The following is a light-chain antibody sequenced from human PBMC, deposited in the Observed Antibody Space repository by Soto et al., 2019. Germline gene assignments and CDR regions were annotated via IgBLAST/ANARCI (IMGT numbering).Light chain of an antibody. CDR3: CSYAGRYSYV. V-gene: IGLV2-11*01. Sequence: QSVLTQPRSVSGSPGQSVTISCTGTSSDVGGFEFVSWYRQHPGRAPKLIIYDVNERPSGVPDRFSGSKSGNTASLTISGLQAEDDADYYCCSYAGRYSYVFGTGTKVTVL. CDR1: SSDVGGFEF. J-gene: IGLJ1*01. CDR2: DVN.